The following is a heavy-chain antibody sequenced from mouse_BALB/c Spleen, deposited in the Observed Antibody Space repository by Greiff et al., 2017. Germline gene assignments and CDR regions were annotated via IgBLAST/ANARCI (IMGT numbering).Heavy chain of an antibody. J-gene: IGHJ2*01. CDR3: ARKPTMIRYFDY. CDR2: IDPSDSYT. Sequence: QVQLKQPGAELVKPGASVKLSCKASGYTFTSYWMHWVKQRPGQGLEWIGEIDPSDSYTNYNQKFKGKATLTVDKSSSTAYMQLSSLTSEDSAVYYCARKPTMIRYFDYWGQGTTLTVSS. CDR1: GYTFTSYW. V-gene: IGHV1-69*02. D-gene: IGHD2-4*01.